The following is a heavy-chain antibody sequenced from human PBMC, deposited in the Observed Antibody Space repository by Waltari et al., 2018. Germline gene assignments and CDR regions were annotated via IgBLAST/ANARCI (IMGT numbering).Heavy chain of an antibody. CDR3: LVWVAGQLPIDY. J-gene: IGHJ4*02. Sequence: QVQLVESGGGVVQPGRSLRLSCAASGFTFSSYGMHWVRQAPGKGLEWVAVIWYDGSNKYYADSVKGRFTISRDNSKNTLYLQMNSLRAEDTAVYYCLVWVAGQLPIDYWGQGTLVTVSS. CDR2: IWYDGSNK. CDR1: GFTFSSYG. D-gene: IGHD6-6*01. V-gene: IGHV3-33*01.